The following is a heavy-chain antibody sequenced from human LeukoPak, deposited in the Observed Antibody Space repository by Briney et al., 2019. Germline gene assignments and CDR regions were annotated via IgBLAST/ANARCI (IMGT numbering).Heavy chain of an antibody. Sequence: KASETLSLTCTVSGGSISSGGYYWSWIRQHPGKGLEWIGYIYYSGSTYYNPSLMSRVTISVDTSKNQFSLKLSSVTAADTAVYYCARRSVVTAINFDTFDIWGQGTMVTVSS. V-gene: IGHV4-31*03. CDR1: GGSISSGGYY. CDR2: IYYSGST. CDR3: ARRSVVTAINFDTFDI. D-gene: IGHD2-21*02. J-gene: IGHJ3*02.